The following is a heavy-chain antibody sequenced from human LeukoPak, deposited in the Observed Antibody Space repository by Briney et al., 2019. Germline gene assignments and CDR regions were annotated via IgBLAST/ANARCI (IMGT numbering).Heavy chain of an antibody. CDR2: ISGSGGST. CDR3: ATPPDSYDNYYYYYYMDV. J-gene: IGHJ6*03. V-gene: IGHV3-23*01. D-gene: IGHD5-18*01. CDR1: GFTFSSYA. Sequence: GGSLRLSCAASGFTFSSYAMRWVRQAPGKRLEWVSAISGSGGSTYYADSVKGRFTISRDNSKNTLYLQMNSLRAEDTAVYYCATPPDSYDNYYYYYYMDVWGKGTTVTVSS.